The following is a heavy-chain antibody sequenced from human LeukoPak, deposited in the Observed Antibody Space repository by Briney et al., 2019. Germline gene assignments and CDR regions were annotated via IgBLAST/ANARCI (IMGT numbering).Heavy chain of an antibody. D-gene: IGHD2-21*01. CDR1: TYPLTELS. V-gene: IGHV1-24*01. J-gene: IGHJ4*02. CDR3: ARMPSHHDSGGSYWYYFDD. Sequence: ASVKVSCKVSTYPLTELSMHWVRQAPGKGLEWMGGFDPEDGETVYAQKFQGRVTMAEDTSTDTAYMELSSLRSEDTAVYYCARMPSHHDSGGSYWYYFDDWGQGSLVTVSS. CDR2: FDPEDGET.